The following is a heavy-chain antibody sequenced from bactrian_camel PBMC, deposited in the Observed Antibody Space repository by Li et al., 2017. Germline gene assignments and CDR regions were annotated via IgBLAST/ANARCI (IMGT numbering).Heavy chain of an antibody. CDR1: RYTYSRNC. CDR2: IDSDGKTT. V-gene: IGHV3S6*01. Sequence: HVQLVESGGGSVQAGGSLRLSCAASRYTYSRNCMAWFRQFPGKGREGVANIDSDGKTTYHDSMKGRFTISKDNAKNTLYLQLNNLKTDDTATYYCAAVLGQRRCPDNGMDYWGKGTQVTVS. J-gene: IGHJ7*01.